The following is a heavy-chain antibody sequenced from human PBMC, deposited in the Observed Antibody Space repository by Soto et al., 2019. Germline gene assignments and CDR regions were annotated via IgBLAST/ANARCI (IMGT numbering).Heavy chain of an antibody. J-gene: IGHJ5*02. Sequence: QVQLVQSGAEVKKPGASVKVSCKASGYTFSTYGFSWVRQAPGQGLEWMGWIGADNGDTNYAQNFQGRVTMTTDTPTNPSYMEVRGLTSDDTAVYFCARDWKGAEGFDPWGQGTLVTVSS. CDR1: GYTFSTYG. D-gene: IGHD1-1*01. CDR3: ARDWKGAEGFDP. CDR2: IGADNGDT. V-gene: IGHV1-18*01.